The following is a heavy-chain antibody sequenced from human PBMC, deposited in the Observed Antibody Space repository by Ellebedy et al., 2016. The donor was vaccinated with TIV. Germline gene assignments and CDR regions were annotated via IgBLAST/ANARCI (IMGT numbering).Heavy chain of an antibody. CDR1: GFSFTTSA. D-gene: IGHD3-3*01. J-gene: IGHJ3*02. CDR2: ISYNGGHT. V-gene: IGHV3-30*04. CDR3: MRRFNDASDI. Sequence: PGGSLRLSCAASGFSFTTSAIHRVRQAPGKGLEWVTYISYNGGHTNYADSVKGRLTVSRDNSKSTVYLQMNSLTVDDTAVYYCMRRFNDASDIWGRGTMVTVSS.